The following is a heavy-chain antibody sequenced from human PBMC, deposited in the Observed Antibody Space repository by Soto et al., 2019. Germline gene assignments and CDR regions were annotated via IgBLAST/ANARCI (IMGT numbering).Heavy chain of an antibody. V-gene: IGHV1-69*02. D-gene: IGHD2-15*01. CDR1: GGTFSRYT. Sequence: QVQLVQSGAEVKKPGSSVKVSCKASGGTFSRYTISWVRQAPGQGLEWMGRIIPILGIPNYAQKFQGRVTITEQKYKTTAYRELSSLRSADTAVYYCASNFTGVLVLGATPPGGDNYGLDVWGQGYTVTVSS. CDR3: ASNFTGVLVLGATPPGGDNYGLDV. CDR2: IIPILGIP. J-gene: IGHJ6*02.